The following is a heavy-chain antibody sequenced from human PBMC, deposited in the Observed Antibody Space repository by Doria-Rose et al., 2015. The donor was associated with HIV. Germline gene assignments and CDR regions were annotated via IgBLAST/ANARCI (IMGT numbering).Heavy chain of an antibody. Sequence: SGPVLVKPTETLTLTCTVSGVSLSSPGMGVSWIRQPPGKALEWLANIFSDDERSYQTSLKSRLTISRGSSKRQVVLTMADMDPVDTATYYCARIKSSRWYHKYYFDFWGQGTLVIVSA. V-gene: IGHV2-26*01. CDR1: GVSLSSPGMG. D-gene: IGHD6-13*01. CDR2: IFSDDER. J-gene: IGHJ4*02. CDR3: ARIKSSRWYHKYYFDF.